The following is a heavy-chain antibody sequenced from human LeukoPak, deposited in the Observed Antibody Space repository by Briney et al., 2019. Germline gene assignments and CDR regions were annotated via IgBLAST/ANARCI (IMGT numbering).Heavy chain of an antibody. CDR2: ISWNSGSI. CDR3: AKDISAPRRAVVAGGNAFDI. D-gene: IGHD2-15*01. CDR1: GFTFDDYA. Sequence: PGGSLRLSCAASGFTFDDYAMHWVRQAPGKGLEWVSGISWNSGSIGYADSVKGRFTISRDNAKNSLYLQMNSLRAEDMALYYCAKDISAPRRAVVAGGNAFDIWGQGTMVTVSS. V-gene: IGHV3-9*03. J-gene: IGHJ3*02.